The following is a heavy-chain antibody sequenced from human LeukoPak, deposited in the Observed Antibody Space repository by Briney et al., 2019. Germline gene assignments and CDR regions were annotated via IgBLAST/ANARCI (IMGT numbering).Heavy chain of an antibody. D-gene: IGHD3-10*01. Sequence: GGSLRPSCAASGFTFSSYGMHWVRQAPGKGLEWVAVISYDGSNKYYADSVKGRFTISRDNSKNTLYLQMNSLRAEDTAVYYCAKYLLWFGEFSPFDYWGQGTLVTVSS. J-gene: IGHJ4*02. CDR2: ISYDGSNK. CDR1: GFTFSSYG. CDR3: AKYLLWFGEFSPFDY. V-gene: IGHV3-30*18.